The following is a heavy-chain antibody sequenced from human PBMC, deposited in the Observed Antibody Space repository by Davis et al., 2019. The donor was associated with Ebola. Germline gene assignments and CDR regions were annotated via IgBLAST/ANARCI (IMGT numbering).Heavy chain of an antibody. CDR1: GFTFSSYA. J-gene: IGHJ5*02. CDR3: ARGITIFGVGNWFDP. V-gene: IGHV3-30*14. CDR2: ISYDGSNK. D-gene: IGHD3-3*01. Sequence: GGSLRLSCAASGFTFSSYAMHWVRQAPGKGLEWVAVISYDGSNKYYADSVKGRFTISRDNSKNTLYLQMSSLRAEDTAVYYCARGITIFGVGNWFDPWGQGTLVTVSS.